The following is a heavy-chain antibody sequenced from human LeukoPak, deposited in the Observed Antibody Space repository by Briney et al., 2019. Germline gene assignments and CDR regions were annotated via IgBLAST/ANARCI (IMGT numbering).Heavy chain of an antibody. Sequence: PGGSLRLSCAASGFTFSSYAMSWVRQAPGKGLEWVSAISGSGGSTYYADSVKGRFTISRDNSKNTLYLQMNSLRAEDTAVYYCAKEKDPGGYVAADKYPPTRNFDYWGQGTLVTVSS. J-gene: IGHJ4*02. CDR2: ISGSGGST. CDR1: GFTFSSYA. CDR3: AKEKDPGGYVAADKYPPTRNFDY. D-gene: IGHD2-15*01. V-gene: IGHV3-23*01.